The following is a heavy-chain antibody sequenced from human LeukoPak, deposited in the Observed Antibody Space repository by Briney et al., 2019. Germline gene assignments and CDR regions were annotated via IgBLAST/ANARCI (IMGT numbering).Heavy chain of an antibody. Sequence: SETLSLTCAVSGGSISSGDYSWSWIRQPPGKGLEWIGYIYHSGSTYYNPSLKSRVTISVDRSKNQFSLKLTSVTAADTAVYYCARGRGYGGNYLRSFDIWGQGTMVTVSS. CDR2: IYHSGST. CDR3: ARGRGYGGNYLRSFDI. V-gene: IGHV4-30-2*01. J-gene: IGHJ3*02. CDR1: GGSISSGDYS. D-gene: IGHD1-26*01.